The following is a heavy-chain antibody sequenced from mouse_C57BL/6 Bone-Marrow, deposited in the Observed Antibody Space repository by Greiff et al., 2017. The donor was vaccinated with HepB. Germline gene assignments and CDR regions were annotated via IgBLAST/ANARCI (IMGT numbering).Heavy chain of an antibody. D-gene: IGHD4-1*01. CDR2: IDPENGDT. Sequence: EVKLQESGAELVRPGASVKLSCTASGFNIKDDYMHWVKQRPEQGLEWIGWIDPENGDTEYASKFQGKANITADTSTNTAYLQLSSLTSEDTAVYYCTPGGGDYWGQGTTLTVSS. CDR1: GFNIKDDY. V-gene: IGHV14-4*01. CDR3: TPGGGDY. J-gene: IGHJ2*01.